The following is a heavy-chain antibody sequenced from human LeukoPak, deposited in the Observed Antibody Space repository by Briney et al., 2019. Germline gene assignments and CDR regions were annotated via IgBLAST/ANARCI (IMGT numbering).Heavy chain of an antibody. CDR2: ISAYTGNT. Sequence: ASVKVSCKASGYTFTSYGIIWVRQAPGQGLEWMGSISAYTGNTTYAQNLQGRVTMTTETSTTSAYLELRSLRSDDTAVYYCARDPCSDGSCYGRDWGQGTLVTVSS. CDR1: GYTFTSYG. D-gene: IGHD2-15*01. CDR3: ARDPCSDGSCYGRD. J-gene: IGHJ4*02. V-gene: IGHV1-18*01.